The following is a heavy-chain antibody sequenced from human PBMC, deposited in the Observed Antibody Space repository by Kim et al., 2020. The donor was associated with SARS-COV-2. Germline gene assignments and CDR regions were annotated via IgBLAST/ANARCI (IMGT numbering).Heavy chain of an antibody. CDR2: SSNSGEIT. V-gene: IGHV3-23*05. CDR1: GFNFRTYA. Sequence: GGSLRLSCVASGFNFRTYAMSWVRQAPGGGLECVSTSSNSGEITYADSMKGRFTISRDDSTYTLYLQMSSLRVDDTAIYYCAREPFGSGNDYWGQGTPVTVSP. CDR3: AREPFGSGNDY. J-gene: IGHJ4*02. D-gene: IGHD3-10*01.